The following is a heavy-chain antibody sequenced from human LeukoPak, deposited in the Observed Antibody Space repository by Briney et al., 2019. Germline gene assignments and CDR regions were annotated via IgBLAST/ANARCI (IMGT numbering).Heavy chain of an antibody. CDR1: GFTFDDYA. D-gene: IGHD3-10*01. Sequence: GGSLRLSCAASGFTFDDYAMHWVRQAPGKGLEWVALIRWEGDTTYYADCVRGRFTISRDNSKNSLYLQMNSLRTEDTAFYYCTRDTDYGSATTYFDSWGQGTLVSVSS. J-gene: IGHJ4*02. CDR3: TRDTDYGSATTYFDS. V-gene: IGHV3-43*01. CDR2: IRWEGDTT.